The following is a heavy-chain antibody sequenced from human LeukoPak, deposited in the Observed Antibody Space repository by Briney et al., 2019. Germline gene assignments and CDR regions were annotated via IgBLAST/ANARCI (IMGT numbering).Heavy chain of an antibody. CDR3: ARSPGTMVRGVTRSFFDY. V-gene: IGHV4-59*12. D-gene: IGHD3-10*01. J-gene: IGHJ4*02. Sequence: SETLSLTCTVSGGSISSYYWSWIRQPPGKGLEWLGYIYYSGSTNYNPSLKSRVTISVDTSKNQFSLNLRSLTAADTAVYYCARSPGTMVRGVTRSFFDYWGQGTLVTVSS. CDR1: GGSISSYY. CDR2: IYYSGST.